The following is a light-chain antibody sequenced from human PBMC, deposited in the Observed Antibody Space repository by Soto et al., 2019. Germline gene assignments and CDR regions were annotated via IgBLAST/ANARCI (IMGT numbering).Light chain of an antibody. CDR1: SSDIGGYNL. CDR2: EVS. V-gene: IGLV2-14*03. CDR3: SSYTSSGTLV. Sequence: QSVLTQPASVSGSPGQSSTISFTVTSSDIGGYNLVSWYQQHPGKAPKIVIYEVSDRPSGGSNRFSGSKSGNTASLSISGLQSEDEADYYCSSYTSSGTLVFGGGTQLTVL. J-gene: IGLJ3*02.